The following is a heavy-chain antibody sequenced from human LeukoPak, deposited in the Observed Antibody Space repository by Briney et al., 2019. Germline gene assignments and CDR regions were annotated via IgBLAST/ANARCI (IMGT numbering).Heavy chain of an antibody. Sequence: GGSLRLSCAASGFTFSSYDMHWVRQATGKGLEWISAIGTAGDTYYPGSVKGRFTISRDNSKNTLYLQMNSLRAEGTAVYYCANEVGAAIGVGFDYWGQGTLVTVSS. CDR1: GFTFSSYD. D-gene: IGHD2-2*02. V-gene: IGHV3-13*01. J-gene: IGHJ4*02. CDR2: IGTAGDT. CDR3: ANEVGAAIGVGFDY.